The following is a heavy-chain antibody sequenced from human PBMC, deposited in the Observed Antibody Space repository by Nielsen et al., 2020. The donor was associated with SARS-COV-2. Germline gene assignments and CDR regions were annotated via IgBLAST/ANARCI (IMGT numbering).Heavy chain of an antibody. CDR3: ARTFGDESLS. CDR1: GGSISSGGYY. J-gene: IGHJ5*02. D-gene: IGHD3-10*01. V-gene: IGHV4-31*03. CDR2: IYYSGST. Sequence: SETLSLTCTVSGGSISSGGYYWSWIRQHPGKGLEWIGYIYYSGSTYYNPSLKSRVTISVDTSKNQFSLKLSSVTAADTAVYYCARTFGDESLSWGQGTLVTVSS.